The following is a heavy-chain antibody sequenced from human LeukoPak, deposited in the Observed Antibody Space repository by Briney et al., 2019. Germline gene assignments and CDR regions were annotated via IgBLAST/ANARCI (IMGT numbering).Heavy chain of an antibody. CDR1: GFTFSDYD. D-gene: IGHD3-16*01. CDR2: ISGSGDRT. J-gene: IGHJ4*02. Sequence: GGSLRLSCAASGFTFSDYDLSWVRQAPGMGLGWVSTISGSGDRTYYADSVRGRFTISRDNSKNTLYVQMNSLRAEDTAVYYCATSNPHYFWGQGTLVTVSS. V-gene: IGHV3-23*01. CDR3: ATSNPHYF.